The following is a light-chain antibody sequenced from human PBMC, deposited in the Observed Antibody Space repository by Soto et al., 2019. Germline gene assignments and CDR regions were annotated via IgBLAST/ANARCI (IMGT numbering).Light chain of an antibody. CDR1: QSVLYSSNNKNY. V-gene: IGKV4-1*01. J-gene: IGKJ1*01. CDR2: WAS. CDR3: QHYYSTHLT. Sequence: DIVMTQSPDSLAVSLGERATINCKSSQSVLYSSNNKNYLAWYQQKPGQPPKLLIYWASTRESGVPDRFSGSGSGTDFTLTISSLQAEDVAVYYFQHYYSTHLTFGEGTKVEVK.